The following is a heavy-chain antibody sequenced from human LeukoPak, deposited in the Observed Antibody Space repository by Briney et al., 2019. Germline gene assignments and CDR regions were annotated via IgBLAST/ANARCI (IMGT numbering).Heavy chain of an antibody. CDR1: GGSISSYY. CDR3: ARSRDSSGWYSAY. J-gene: IGHJ4*02. V-gene: IGHV4-4*09. CDR2: IYTSGST. Sequence: SETLSLTCTVSGGSISSYYWNWIRQPPGKGLEWIGYIYTSGSTNYNPSLKSRVTISLDTSKNQFSLKLNPVTAADTAMYYCARSRDSSGWYSAYWGQGTLVTVSS. D-gene: IGHD6-19*01.